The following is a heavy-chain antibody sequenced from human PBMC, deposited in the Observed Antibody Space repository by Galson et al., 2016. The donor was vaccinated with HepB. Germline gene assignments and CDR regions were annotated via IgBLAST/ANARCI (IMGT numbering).Heavy chain of an antibody. Sequence: SETLSLTCTVSGGSINSSDYSWGWIRQPPGKGLEWIGNIFSGGPIYYNPSLNSRVTMSVDTSKNQFSLRLSSVTAADTAVYYCARRVWNYGYYFDYWGQGTLVTVSS. CDR1: GGSINSSDYS. D-gene: IGHD1-7*01. V-gene: IGHV4-39*01. J-gene: IGHJ4*02. CDR2: IFSGGPI. CDR3: ARRVWNYGYYFDY.